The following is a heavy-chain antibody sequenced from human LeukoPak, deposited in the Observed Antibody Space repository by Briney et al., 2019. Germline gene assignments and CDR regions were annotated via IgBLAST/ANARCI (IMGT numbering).Heavy chain of an antibody. J-gene: IGHJ4*02. CDR2: ISYSGST. CDR1: GGSISSYS. CDR3: ARFGSDAYGYKYYFDS. V-gene: IGHV4-59*08. D-gene: IGHD3-16*01. Sequence: SETLSLTCTVSGGSISSYSRSWIRQPPGKGLQWIGYISYSGSTNYNSSLKSRVTMSVDTSKNQFSLKLRSVTAADTAVYYCARFGSDAYGYKYYFDSWGQGALVTVSS.